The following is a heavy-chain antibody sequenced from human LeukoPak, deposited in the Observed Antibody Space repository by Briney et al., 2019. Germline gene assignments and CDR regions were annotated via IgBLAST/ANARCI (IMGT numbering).Heavy chain of an antibody. D-gene: IGHD5-18*01. V-gene: IGHV1-46*02. CDR1: GYTFNSHY. J-gene: IGHJ4*02. CDR3: AREMYSYGYVFGI. Sequence: ASVKVSCKASGYTFNSHYMHWVRQAPGPGLEWMGIINPSGGSTSHAQKLQGRVTMTRNTTTSTVYMELSSLKSKDTAVYYCAREMYSYGYVFGIWGQGTLVIVSS. CDR2: INPSGGST.